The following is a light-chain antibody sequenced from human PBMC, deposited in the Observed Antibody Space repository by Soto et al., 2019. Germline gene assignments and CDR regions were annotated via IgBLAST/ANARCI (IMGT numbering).Light chain of an antibody. CDR1: SSDIGGYDY. V-gene: IGLV2-14*01. Sequence: QSALTQPASVSGSPGQSITLSCTGTSSDIGGYDYVSWYQRYQGKAPKLIIYDVNNRPSGVSNRFSGSKSGNTASLTISGLQAEDEADYYCTSYASSSTHVVFGGGTKLTVL. CDR2: DVN. J-gene: IGLJ2*01. CDR3: TSYASSSTHVV.